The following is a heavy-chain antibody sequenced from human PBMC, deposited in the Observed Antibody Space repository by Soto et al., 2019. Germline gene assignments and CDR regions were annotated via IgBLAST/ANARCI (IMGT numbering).Heavy chain of an antibody. CDR2: ISYDGSNK. D-gene: IGHD3-3*01. V-gene: IGHV3-30-3*01. CDR3: ARDPGGTDFAEWTYYFDY. J-gene: IGHJ4*02. CDR1: GFTFSSYA. Sequence: QVQLVESGGGVVQPGRSLRLSCAASGFTFSSYAMHWVRQAPGKGLEWVAVISYDGSNKYYADSVKGRFTISRDNSKNTLLLQMNSLRAEDTAVYYCARDPGGTDFAEWTYYFDYWGQGTLVTVSS.